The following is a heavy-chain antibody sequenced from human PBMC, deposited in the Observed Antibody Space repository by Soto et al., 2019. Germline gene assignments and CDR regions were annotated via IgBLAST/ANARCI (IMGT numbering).Heavy chain of an antibody. Sequence: ASVKVSCKASGYTFTSYGISWVRQAPGQGLEWMGWINPYNGNTNYAQKLQGRVTMTTDTSTSTASMELRSLRADDTAVYYCARDLSSGWYRGSGYWGQGILVTVSS. J-gene: IGHJ4*02. CDR2: INPYNGNT. D-gene: IGHD6-19*01. CDR3: ARDLSSGWYRGSGY. CDR1: GYTFTSYG. V-gene: IGHV1-18*01.